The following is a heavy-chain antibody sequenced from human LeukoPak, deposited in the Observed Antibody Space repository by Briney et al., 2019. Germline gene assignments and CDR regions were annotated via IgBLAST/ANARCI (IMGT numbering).Heavy chain of an antibody. D-gene: IGHD3-22*01. J-gene: IGHJ3*02. Sequence: GESLKISCKGSGYSFTSYWIGWVRQMPGKGLEWMGIIYPGDSDTRYSPSFQGQVTISADKSISTAYLQWSSLKASDTAMYYCARSRDYYDSSGYYYAAFDIWGQGTMVTVSS. CDR3: ARSRDYYDSSGYYYAAFDI. CDR1: GYSFTSYW. V-gene: IGHV5-51*01. CDR2: IYPGDSDT.